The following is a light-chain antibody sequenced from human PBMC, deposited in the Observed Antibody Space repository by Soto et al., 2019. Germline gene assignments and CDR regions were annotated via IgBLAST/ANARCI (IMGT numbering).Light chain of an antibody. CDR3: TSVTSSNTWV. CDR1: SGDVGGYNY. CDR2: EVS. V-gene: IGLV2-14*01. J-gene: IGLJ3*02. Sequence: QSALTQPASVSGSPGHSITISCTGTSGDVGGYNYVSWFQQYPGKAPKLMIYEVSNRPSGVSNRFSGSKSGNTASLTVSGLQAEYEADYFCTSVTSSNTWVFGRGTKVTVL.